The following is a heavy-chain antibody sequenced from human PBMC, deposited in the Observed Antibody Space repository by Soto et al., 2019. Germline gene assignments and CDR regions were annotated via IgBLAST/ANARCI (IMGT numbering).Heavy chain of an antibody. Sequence: SETLSLTCSVSGDSISSVDYFWAWIRQPPGQALEYIGYIYKSATTYYNPSFESRVAISLDTSKSQFSLNVTSVTAADTAVYFCARGRYCLTGRCFPNWFDSWGQGTLVSVSS. CDR3: ARGRYCLTGRCFPNWFDS. CDR1: GDSISSVDYF. D-gene: IGHD2-15*01. CDR2: IYKSATT. J-gene: IGHJ5*01. V-gene: IGHV4-30-4*01.